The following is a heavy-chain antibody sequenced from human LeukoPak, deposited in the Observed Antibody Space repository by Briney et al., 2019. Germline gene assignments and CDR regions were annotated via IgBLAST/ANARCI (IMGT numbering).Heavy chain of an antibody. J-gene: IGHJ4*02. CDR1: GGTFSSYA. D-gene: IGHD2-2*01. V-gene: IGHV1-69*05. CDR3: ARDSADIVVVPAAMRRFDY. CDR2: IIPIFGTA. Sequence: ALVKVSCKASGGTFSSYAISWVRQAPGQGLEWMGRIIPIFGTANYAQKFQGRVTITTDESTSTAYMELSSLRSEDTAVYYCARDSADIVVVPAAMRRFDYWGQGTLVTVSS.